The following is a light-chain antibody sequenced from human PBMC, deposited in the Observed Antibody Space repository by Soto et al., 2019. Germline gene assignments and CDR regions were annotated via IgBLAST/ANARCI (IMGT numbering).Light chain of an antibody. CDR3: QQYDNLPLT. J-gene: IGKJ4*01. V-gene: IGKV1-33*01. CDR2: DAS. CDR1: QDISNY. Sequence: IQMTQSPSSLSASVGDRVPITCQASQDISNYLDWYQQKPGKAPKLLIYDASNLETGVPSRFSGSGSGTDFTFTISSLQPEDIATYYCQQYDNLPLTFGGGTKVDIK.